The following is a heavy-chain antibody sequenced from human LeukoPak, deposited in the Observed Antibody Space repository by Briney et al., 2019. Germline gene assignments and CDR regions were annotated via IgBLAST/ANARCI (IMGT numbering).Heavy chain of an antibody. CDR3: AKRPADCSSTSCPLINRYYYGMDV. D-gene: IGHD2-2*01. J-gene: IGHJ6*02. CDR1: GFTFSNAW. CDR2: IKSKTDGGTT. V-gene: IGHV3-15*01. Sequence: GGSLRLSCVASGFTFSNAWMSWVRQAPGKGLEWVGRIKSKTDGGTTDYAAPVKGRFTISRDDSKNTLYLQMNSLRAEDTAVYYCAKRPADCSSTSCPLINRYYYGMDVWGQGTTVTVSS.